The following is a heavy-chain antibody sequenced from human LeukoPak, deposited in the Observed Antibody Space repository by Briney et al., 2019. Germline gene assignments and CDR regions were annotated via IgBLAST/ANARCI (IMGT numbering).Heavy chain of an antibody. CDR2: IYYSGST. CDR1: GGSISSSSYY. V-gene: IGHV4-39*01. CDR3: ARYLMIPRCSGGSCYSRYFDY. D-gene: IGHD2-15*01. Sequence: KTSETLSLTCTVSGGSISSSSYYWGWIRQPPGKGLEWIGSIYYSGSTYYNPSLKSRVTISVDTSKNQFSLKLSSVTAADTAVYYCARYLMIPRCSGGSCYSRYFDYWGQGTLVTVSS. J-gene: IGHJ4*02.